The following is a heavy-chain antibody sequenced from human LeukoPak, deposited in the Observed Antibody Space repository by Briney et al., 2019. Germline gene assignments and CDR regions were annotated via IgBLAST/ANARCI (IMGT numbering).Heavy chain of an antibody. CDR3: ARVRGLGAFDI. Sequence: SETLSLTCTVSGGSISSYYWSWLRQPPGKGLEWIGYIYYSGSTNYNPSLKSRVTISVDTSKNQFSLKLSSVTAADTAVYYRARVRGLGAFDIWGQGTMVTVSS. V-gene: IGHV4-59*01. CDR2: IYYSGST. D-gene: IGHD3-16*01. CDR1: GGSISSYY. J-gene: IGHJ3*02.